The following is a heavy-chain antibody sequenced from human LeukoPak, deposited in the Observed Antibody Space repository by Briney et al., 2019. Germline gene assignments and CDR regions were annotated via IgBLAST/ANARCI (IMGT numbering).Heavy chain of an antibody. D-gene: IGHD2-21*01. CDR2: ISGSGGST. Sequence: GGSLRLSCAASGFTFSSYAMSWVRQAPGKGLEWVSAISGSGGSTYYADSVKGRFTISRDNSKNTLYLQMNSLRVEDTAVYYCAKDVVVVIATTNFDYWGQGTLVTVSS. CDR3: AKDVVVVIATTNFDY. J-gene: IGHJ4*02. V-gene: IGHV3-23*01. CDR1: GFTFSSYA.